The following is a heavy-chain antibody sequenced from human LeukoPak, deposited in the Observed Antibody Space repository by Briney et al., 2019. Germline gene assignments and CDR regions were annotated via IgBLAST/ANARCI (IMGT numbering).Heavy chain of an antibody. J-gene: IGHJ4*02. CDR2: ISGDGRTR. D-gene: IGHD5-18*01. V-gene: IGHV3-74*01. CDR1: GFIFSNYW. CDR3: AKQEDTAMVTDY. Sequence: GGSLRLSCATSGFIFSNYWMHWVRQAPGKGPVWVSHISGDGRTRNYADSVKGRFTISRDNAKKVVYLQMNSLRAEDTAVYYCAKQEDTAMVTDYWGQGTLVTVSS.